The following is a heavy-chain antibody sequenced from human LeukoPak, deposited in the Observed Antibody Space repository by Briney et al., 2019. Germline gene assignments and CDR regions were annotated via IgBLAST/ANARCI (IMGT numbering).Heavy chain of an antibody. V-gene: IGHV1-2*02. CDR1: GSTFTGYN. CDR3: ARVVPAHAFDI. D-gene: IGHD2-2*01. J-gene: IGHJ3*02. Sequence: ASVKVSCKASGSTFTGYNLHWVRQAPGQGLGGMGWINPNSGGTNYAQKFQGRVTMTRDTSISTAYMELSRLRSDDTAVYYCARVVPAHAFDIWGQGTMVTVSS. CDR2: INPNSGGT.